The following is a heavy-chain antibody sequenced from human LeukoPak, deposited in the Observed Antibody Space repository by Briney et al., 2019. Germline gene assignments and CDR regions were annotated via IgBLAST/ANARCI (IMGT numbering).Heavy chain of an antibody. CDR2: ISSNGGST. CDR1: GFTFSSYA. J-gene: IGHJ3*02. D-gene: IGHD3-10*01. V-gene: IGHV3-64D*06. Sequence: PGGSLRLSCSASGFTFSSYAMHWVRQAPGKGLEYVSAISSNGGSTYYADSVKGRFTISRDNPKNTLYLQMSSLRAEDTAVYYCVKERVSDAFDIWGQGTMVTVSS. CDR3: VKERVSDAFDI.